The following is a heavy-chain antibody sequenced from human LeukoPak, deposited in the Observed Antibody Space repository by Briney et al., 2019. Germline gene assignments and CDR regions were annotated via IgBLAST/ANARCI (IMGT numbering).Heavy chain of an antibody. Sequence: GASVKVSCKASGYTFTSYDINWVRQATGQGLEWMGWMNPNSGNTGYAQKFQGRVTITRNTSISTAYMELSSLRSEDTAVYYCARAARVYTHYYYYYMDVWGEGTTVTVSS. CDR1: GYTFTSYD. J-gene: IGHJ6*03. CDR2: MNPNSGNT. D-gene: IGHD6-13*01. CDR3: ARAARVYTHYYYYYMDV. V-gene: IGHV1-8*03.